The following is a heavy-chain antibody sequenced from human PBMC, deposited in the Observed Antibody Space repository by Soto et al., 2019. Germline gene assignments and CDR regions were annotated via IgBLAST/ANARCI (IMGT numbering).Heavy chain of an antibody. CDR2: ISYDGSNK. J-gene: IGHJ4*02. CDR3: AKDQDGAVDY. CDR1: GFTFSSYG. D-gene: IGHD6-19*01. V-gene: IGHV3-30*18. Sequence: LRLSCAASGFTFSSYGMHWIRQAPGKGLEWVAVISYDGSNKYYADSVKGRFTISRDNSKNTLYLQMNSLRAEDTAVYYCAKDQDGAVDYWGQGTLVTVSS.